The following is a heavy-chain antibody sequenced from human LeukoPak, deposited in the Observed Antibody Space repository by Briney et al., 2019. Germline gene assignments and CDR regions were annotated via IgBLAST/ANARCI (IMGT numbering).Heavy chain of an antibody. CDR1: GFSFSDYY. D-gene: IGHD5-12*01. CDR2: ISSSSSYT. CDR3: AREQRYSGSAED. J-gene: IGHJ4*02. Sequence: PGGSLRLSCAASGFSFSDYYMSWIRQAPGKGLEWISYISSSSSYTNYAGSVKGRFTISRDNAKNSLYLQMNSLRAEDTAVYYCAREQRYSGSAEDWGQGTLVTVSS. V-gene: IGHV3-11*05.